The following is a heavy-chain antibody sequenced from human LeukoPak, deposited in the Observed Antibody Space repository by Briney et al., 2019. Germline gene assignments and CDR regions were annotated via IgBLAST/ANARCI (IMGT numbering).Heavy chain of an antibody. V-gene: IGHV3-23*01. CDR1: GFPFSSYA. CDR3: AKGGSDRVFGVVLYYFDY. CDR2: ISGSGGST. Sequence: LSGGSLRLSCAASGFPFSSYAITWVRQAPGKGLEWVSAISGSGGSTYYADSVKGRFTISRDNSKNTLYLQMNSLRAEDTAVYYCAKGGSDRVFGVVLYYFDYWGQGTLVTVSS. D-gene: IGHD3-3*01. J-gene: IGHJ4*02.